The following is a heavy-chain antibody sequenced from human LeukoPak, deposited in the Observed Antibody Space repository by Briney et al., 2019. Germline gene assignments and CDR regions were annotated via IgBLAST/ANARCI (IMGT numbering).Heavy chain of an antibody. CDR3: ARDRFYGGNRVLDY. V-gene: IGHV3-48*04. CDR2: ISSSGSTI. CDR1: GFTFSSYW. J-gene: IGHJ4*02. D-gene: IGHD4-23*01. Sequence: GGSLRLSCAASGFTFSSYWMHWVRQAPGKGLEWVSYISSSGSTIYYADSVKGRFTISRDNAKNSLYLQMNSLRAEDTAVYYCARDRFYGGNRVLDYWGQGTLVTVSS.